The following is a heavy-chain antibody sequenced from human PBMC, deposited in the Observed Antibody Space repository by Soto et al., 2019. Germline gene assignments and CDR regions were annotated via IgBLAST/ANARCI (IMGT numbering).Heavy chain of an antibody. CDR2: ITHSGST. Sequence: SETLSLTCAAYGGSFSPYYWSWIRQPPGKGLEWIGEITHSGSTNYNPSLKSRVTMSVDTSKNQFSLKLSSVTAADTAVYYCARVKRHCSGGSCYGYYGMDVWGQGTTVTVSS. V-gene: IGHV4-34*01. D-gene: IGHD2-15*01. CDR1: GGSFSPYY. CDR3: ARVKRHCSGGSCYGYYGMDV. J-gene: IGHJ6*02.